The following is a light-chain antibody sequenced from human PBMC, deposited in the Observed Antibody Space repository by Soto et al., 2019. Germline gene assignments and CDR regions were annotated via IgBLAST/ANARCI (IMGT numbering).Light chain of an antibody. V-gene: IGLV7-43*01. CDR2: STN. Sequence: QAVVTQEPSLTVSPGGTVTLTCASSTGAVTTGYYPNWFQQKPGQAPRALIYSTNNKYPWTPARFAGSLLGGKAALTLSGVQPEDEADYYCLLYYGGQLGVFGGGNKVTVL. CDR1: TGAVTTGYY. J-gene: IGLJ2*01. CDR3: LLYYGGQLGV.